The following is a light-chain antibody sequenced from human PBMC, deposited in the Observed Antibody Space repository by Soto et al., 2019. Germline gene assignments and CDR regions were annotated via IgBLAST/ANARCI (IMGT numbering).Light chain of an antibody. J-gene: IGKJ5*01. Sequence: EIVVTQSPATLSVSPGERATLSCRASHSVSSNLAWYQQKPGQAPRLIIYGASTRATGIPDRFSGSGSGTEFTLTISSLQSEDFAVYYCQQYNNWLSITFGQGTRLEIK. CDR2: GAS. CDR1: HSVSSN. V-gene: IGKV3-15*01. CDR3: QQYNNWLSIT.